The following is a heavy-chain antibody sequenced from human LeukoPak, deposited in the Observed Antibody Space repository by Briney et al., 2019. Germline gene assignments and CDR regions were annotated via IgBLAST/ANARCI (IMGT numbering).Heavy chain of an antibody. Sequence: GGSLRLSCAASGFTFSNYWMHWVRQAPGKGLVWVSRINSEGINTSYADSVKGRFTISRDNAKNTLNLQMNSLRAEDTAVYYCARDLGQYYDTSDNWFDPWGQGTLVTVSS. CDR1: GFTFSNYW. J-gene: IGHJ5*02. V-gene: IGHV3-74*01. CDR2: INSEGINT. D-gene: IGHD3-22*01. CDR3: ARDLGQYYDTSDNWFDP.